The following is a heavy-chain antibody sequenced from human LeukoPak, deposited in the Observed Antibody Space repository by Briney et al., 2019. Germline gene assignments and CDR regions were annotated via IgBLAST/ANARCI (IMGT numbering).Heavy chain of an antibody. CDR1: GFTVSSNY. Sequence: GGSLRLSCAVSGFTVSSNYMSWVRQAPGKGLEWVSVIYSGGSTYYADSVKGRFTISRHNSKNTLYLQMNSLRAEDTAVYYCASVVVVAAARGEDDAFDIWGQGTMVTVSS. CDR2: IYSGGST. J-gene: IGHJ3*02. CDR3: ASVVVVAAARGEDDAFDI. V-gene: IGHV3-53*04. D-gene: IGHD2-15*01.